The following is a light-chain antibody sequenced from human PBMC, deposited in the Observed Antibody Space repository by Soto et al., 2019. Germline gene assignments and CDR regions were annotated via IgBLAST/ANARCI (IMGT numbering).Light chain of an antibody. J-gene: IGKJ5*01. V-gene: IGKV3-11*01. Sequence: PGDRATLSCRASQSVRIYLAWYQQKPGQAPRLLIYDTSNRATGIPPRFSGSGSGTDFTLTISSLEPEDFAVYYCQQRSNWPITFGQGTRLEIK. CDR3: QQRSNWPIT. CDR2: DTS. CDR1: QSVRIY.